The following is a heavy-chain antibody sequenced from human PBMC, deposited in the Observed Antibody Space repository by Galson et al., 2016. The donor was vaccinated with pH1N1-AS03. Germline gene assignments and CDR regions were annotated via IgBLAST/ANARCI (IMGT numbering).Heavy chain of an antibody. J-gene: IGHJ3*01. V-gene: IGHV4-38-2*01. CDR2: IFHSGRT. CDR1: GFSISSSYC. CDR3: ARGGEWVYAFDV. Sequence: TLSLTCVVGGFSISSSYCWGWIRQSPGKGLEWIGTIFHSGRTEYNPPLTSRVAISVDTSKNQFSLELTSVTAADTAVDCWARGGEWVYAFDVWGQGAMVTVSS. D-gene: IGHD3-16*01.